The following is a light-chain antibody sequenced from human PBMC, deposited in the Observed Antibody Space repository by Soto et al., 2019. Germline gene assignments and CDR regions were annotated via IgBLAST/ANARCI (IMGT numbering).Light chain of an antibody. CDR1: RSNIGTNP. Sequence: QSVVIQPPSASGTPGQRVTISCSGSRSNIGTNPVNWYQQFPGTAPKLLIYSNNQRPSGVPDRFSGSKSGTSASLAISGLQSEDEADYYCEAWDDSLHVVFGGGTKLTVL. CDR3: EAWDDSLHVV. J-gene: IGLJ2*01. V-gene: IGLV1-44*01. CDR2: SNN.